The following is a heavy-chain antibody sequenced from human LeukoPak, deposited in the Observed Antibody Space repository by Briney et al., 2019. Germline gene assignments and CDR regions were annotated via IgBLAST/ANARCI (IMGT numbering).Heavy chain of an antibody. CDR1: GFTFSSYG. J-gene: IGHJ6*02. D-gene: IGHD2-2*01. CDR2: MSHDGNSQ. V-gene: IGHV3-30*18. Sequence: GGPLRLSCAASGFTFSSYGMHWARQAPGKGLEWVAVMSHDGNSQYYADSVKGRFTISRDNSKNTLDLQMHRLRPEDTAVYYCAKSIRFCSSSACFAGYYNYGLHVWGQGTTVIVSS. CDR3: AKSIRFCSSSACFAGYYNYGLHV.